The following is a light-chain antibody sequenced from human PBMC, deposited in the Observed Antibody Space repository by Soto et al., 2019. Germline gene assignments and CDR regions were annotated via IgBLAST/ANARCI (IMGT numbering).Light chain of an antibody. CDR2: EVS. Sequence: QSALTQPASVSGSPGQSITISCTGTSSDIGGYNYVSWYDHHPGKAPRLIIYEVSNRPSGVSNRFSGSKSGNTASLTISGLQAEDEAHYYCSSYTGGNPSYVFGTGTKLTVL. J-gene: IGLJ1*01. CDR1: SSDIGGYNY. V-gene: IGLV2-14*01. CDR3: SSYTGGNPSYV.